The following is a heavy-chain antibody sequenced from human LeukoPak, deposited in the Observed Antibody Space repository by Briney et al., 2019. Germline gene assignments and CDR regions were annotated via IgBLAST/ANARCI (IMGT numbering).Heavy chain of an antibody. V-gene: IGHV3-30-3*01. CDR1: GFTFSTYA. J-gene: IGHJ3*02. Sequence: GRSLRLSCAASGFTFSTYAMDWVRQAPGKGLEWVAIISSDGTIENYADSVRGRFSISRDNSKDTLFLQMSSLRIEDTAVYYCAVQGFDIWGQGTMVTVSS. CDR2: ISSDGTIE. CDR3: AVQGFDI.